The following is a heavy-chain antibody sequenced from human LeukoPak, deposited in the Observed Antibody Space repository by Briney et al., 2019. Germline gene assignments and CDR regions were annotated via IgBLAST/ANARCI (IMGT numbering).Heavy chain of an antibody. J-gene: IGHJ4*02. D-gene: IGHD2-2*01. CDR3: ARGKRHCSSTSCYEMAPFDY. Sequence: SETLSLTCAVYGGSFSGYYCSWIRQPPGKGLEWIGEINHSGSTNYNPSLKSRVTISVDTSKNQFSLKLSSVTAADTAVYYCARGKRHCSSTSCYEMAPFDYWGQGTLVTVSS. CDR2: INHSGST. V-gene: IGHV4-34*01. CDR1: GGSFSGYY.